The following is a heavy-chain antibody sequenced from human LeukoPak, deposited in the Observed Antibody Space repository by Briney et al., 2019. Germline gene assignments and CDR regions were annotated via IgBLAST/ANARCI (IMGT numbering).Heavy chain of an antibody. D-gene: IGHD3-9*01. J-gene: IGHJ4*02. Sequence: SVKVSCKASGGTFSSYAISWVRQAPGQGLEWMGRIIPIFGTANYAQKFQGRVTITTDESTSTAYMELSSLRSEDTAVYYCAREPHYDILTGYYTDYWGQGTLVTVSS. CDR1: GGTFSSYA. V-gene: IGHV1-69*05. CDR2: IIPIFGTA. CDR3: AREPHYDILTGYYTDY.